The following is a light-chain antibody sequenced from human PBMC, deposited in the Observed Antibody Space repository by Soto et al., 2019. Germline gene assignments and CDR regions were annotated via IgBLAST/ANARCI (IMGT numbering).Light chain of an antibody. CDR2: NEV. Sequence: SYELTQPPSVSVAPGKTASITCGGNNIGSKSVHWYQQKSGQAPVLVIYNEVDRPSGIPERFSGSNHGNTATLTISRVEAGDEAAYYCHVWDSDRDHPVFGGGTKLTV. V-gene: IGLV3-21*04. CDR3: HVWDSDRDHPV. CDR1: NIGSKS. J-gene: IGLJ2*01.